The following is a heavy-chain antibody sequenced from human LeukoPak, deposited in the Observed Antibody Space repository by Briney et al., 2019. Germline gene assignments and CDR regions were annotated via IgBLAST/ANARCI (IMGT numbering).Heavy chain of an antibody. Sequence: PSETLSLTCTVSGGSISRYYWSWIRQPPGKGLEWIGFINSSVTTKYNPSLKSRVTISIDMSKSQFSLMVTSVTASDTAVYYCARLDDREKFDKWGQGTLVTVSS. V-gene: IGHV4-4*09. CDR3: ARLDDREKFDK. J-gene: IGHJ4*02. D-gene: IGHD3-22*01. CDR1: GGSISRYY. CDR2: INSSVTT.